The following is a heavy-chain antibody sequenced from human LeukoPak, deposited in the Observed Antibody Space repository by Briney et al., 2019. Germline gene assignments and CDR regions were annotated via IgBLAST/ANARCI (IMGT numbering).Heavy chain of an antibody. Sequence: SETLSLTCAVSGVSFDDYYWSWVRQTPGKGLEWIGEINHSGYTNDSPSLKSGVTLSIDTSRKQFSLDLRSVTVADAGIYYCTRMTTGHDYWGQGTLVTVSS. J-gene: IGHJ4*02. V-gene: IGHV4-34*01. CDR2: INHSGYT. D-gene: IGHD4-17*01. CDR1: GVSFDDYY. CDR3: TRMTTGHDY.